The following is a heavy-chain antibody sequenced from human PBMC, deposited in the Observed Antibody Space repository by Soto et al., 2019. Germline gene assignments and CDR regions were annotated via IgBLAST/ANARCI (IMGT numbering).Heavy chain of an antibody. Sequence: SETLSLTCTVSGGSISSYYWSWIRQPPGKGLEWIGYIYYSGSTNYNPSLKSRVTISVDTSKNQFSLKLSSVTAADTAVYYCARESWNYNYYYGMDVWGQGTTVTVSS. CDR3: ARESWNYNYYYGMDV. J-gene: IGHJ6*02. CDR1: GGSISSYY. CDR2: IYYSGST. D-gene: IGHD1-1*01. V-gene: IGHV4-59*01.